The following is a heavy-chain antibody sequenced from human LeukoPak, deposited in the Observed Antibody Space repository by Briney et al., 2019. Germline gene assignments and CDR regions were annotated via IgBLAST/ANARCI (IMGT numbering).Heavy chain of an antibody. D-gene: IGHD2-2*01. V-gene: IGHV4-59*01. J-gene: IGHJ5*02. Sequence: SETLSLTCTVSGGSISSYYWSWIRQPPGKRLEWIGYIYYSGSTNFNPSLKSRVTISVDTSKNQFSLKLSSVTAADTAVYYCARGVVVPAAKGPLGFDPWGQGTLVTVSS. CDR1: GGSISSYY. CDR3: ARGVVVPAAKGPLGFDP. CDR2: IYYSGST.